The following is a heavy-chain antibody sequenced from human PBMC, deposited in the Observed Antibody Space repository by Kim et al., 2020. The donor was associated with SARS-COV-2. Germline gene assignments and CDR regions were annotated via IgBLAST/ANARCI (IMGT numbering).Heavy chain of an antibody. D-gene: IGHD3-10*01. J-gene: IGHJ6*02. Sequence: SETLSLTCAVYGGSFSGYYWSWIRQPPGKGLEWIGEINHSGSTNYNPSLKSRVTISVDTSKNQFSLKLSSVTAADTAVYYCARGRFDGNGSGTRNKYYYYYGMDVWGQGTTVTVSS. CDR2: INHSGST. V-gene: IGHV4-34*01. CDR3: ARGRFDGNGSGTRNKYYYYYGMDV. CDR1: GGSFSGYY.